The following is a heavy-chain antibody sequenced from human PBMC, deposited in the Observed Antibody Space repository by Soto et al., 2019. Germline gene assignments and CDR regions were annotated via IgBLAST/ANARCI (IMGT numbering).Heavy chain of an antibody. J-gene: IGHJ2*01. CDR3: ARPLWRDDYNWGYFDL. D-gene: IGHD4-4*01. Sequence: AGGSLRLSCAASGFTFSSYAMHWVRQAPGKGLEWVAVISYDGSNKYYADSVKGRFTISRDNSKNTLYLQMNSLRAEDTAVYYCARPLWRDDYNWGYFDLWGRGTLVTVSS. V-gene: IGHV3-30-3*01. CDR1: GFTFSSYA. CDR2: ISYDGSNK.